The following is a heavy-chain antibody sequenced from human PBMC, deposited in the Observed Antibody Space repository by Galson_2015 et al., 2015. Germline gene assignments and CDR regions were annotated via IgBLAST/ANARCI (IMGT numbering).Heavy chain of an antibody. D-gene: IGHD3-9*01. J-gene: IGHJ6*03. CDR3: AKVHDNYYYYYMDV. CDR1: GFTFEDYV. Sequence: SLRLSCAASGFTFEDYVMHWVRHVPGKGLEWVSGISWNSGRIGYADSVRGRFTISRDNAKNSLYLQMNSLTTEDTALYYCAKVHDNYYYYYMDVWGKGTTVTVSS. CDR2: ISWNSGRI. V-gene: IGHV3-9*01.